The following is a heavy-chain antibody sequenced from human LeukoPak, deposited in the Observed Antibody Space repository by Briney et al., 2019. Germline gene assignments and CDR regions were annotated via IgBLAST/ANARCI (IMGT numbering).Heavy chain of an antibody. CDR1: GFTFSSYA. V-gene: IGHV3-23*01. CDR2: ISGSGGST. CDR3: ATDSGSLWGDY. Sequence: GGSLRLSCAASGFTFSSYAMSWVRQAPGKGLEWVSAISGSGGSTYYADSVKGRFTISRDISKNTLYLQMNSLRAEDTAVYYCATDSGSLWGDYWGQGTLVTVSS. J-gene: IGHJ4*02. D-gene: IGHD1-26*01.